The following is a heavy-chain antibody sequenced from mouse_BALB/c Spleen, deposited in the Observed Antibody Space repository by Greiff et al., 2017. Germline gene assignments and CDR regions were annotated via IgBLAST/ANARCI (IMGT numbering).Heavy chain of an antibody. V-gene: IGHV14-3*02. D-gene: IGHD2-14*01. CDR1: GFNIKDTY. CDR3: ARWGVRRGSY. CDR2: IDPANGNT. J-gene: IGHJ4*01. Sequence: EVQLVESGAELVKPGASVKLSCTASGFNIKDTYMHWVKQRPEQGLEWIGRIDPANGNTKYDPKFQGKASITADTSSNTAYLQLSSLTSEDTAVYYCARWGVRRGSYWGQGTSVTVSS.